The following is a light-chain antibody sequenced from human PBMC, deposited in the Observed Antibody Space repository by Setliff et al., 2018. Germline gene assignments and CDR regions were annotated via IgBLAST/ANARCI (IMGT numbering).Light chain of an antibody. CDR1: SSDVGGYNS. V-gene: IGLV2-11*01. Sequence: QSVLTQPRSVSGSPGQSVTISCTGTSSDVGGYNSVSWYQQHPDKPPKLIICDVSTRPSGVPDRFSGSKSGNTASLTISGLQAEDEADYYCCSYGGTLDVFGTGTKVTVL. CDR2: DVS. J-gene: IGLJ1*01. CDR3: CSYGGTLDV.